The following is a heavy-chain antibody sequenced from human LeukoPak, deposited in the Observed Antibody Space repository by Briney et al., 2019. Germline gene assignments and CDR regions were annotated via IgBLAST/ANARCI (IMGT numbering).Heavy chain of an antibody. D-gene: IGHD6-6*01. V-gene: IGHV4-4*07. J-gene: IGHJ4*02. CDR1: GGSISSYY. CDR3: ASSYSSSSGLVSDY. Sequence: PSETLSLTCTVSGGSISSYYWSWIRQPAGKGLEWIGRIYTSGSTNYNPSLKSRVTMSVDTSKNQFSLRLSSVTAADTAVYYCASSYSSSSGLVSDYWGQGTLVTVSS. CDR2: IYTSGST.